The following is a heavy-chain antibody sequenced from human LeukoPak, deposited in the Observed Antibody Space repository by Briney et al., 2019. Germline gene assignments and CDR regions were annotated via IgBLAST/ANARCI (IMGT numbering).Heavy chain of an antibody. CDR3: ARLLDNDISGDPDTFDV. CDR2: VSYTGRT. V-gene: IGHV4-59*11. J-gene: IGHJ3*01. D-gene: IGHD3-22*01. CDR1: GGSLSGHY. Sequence: SETLSLTCTVSGGSLSGHYWGWIRQPPGKGLDWIGYVSYTGRTKYNPSLQSRVTISIYTCKSQFSLKLPSVTSADTAVYSCARLLDNDISGDPDTFDVWGQGTTVIVSS.